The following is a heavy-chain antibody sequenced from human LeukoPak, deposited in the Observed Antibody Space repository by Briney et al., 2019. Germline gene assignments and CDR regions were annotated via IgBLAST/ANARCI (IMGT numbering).Heavy chain of an antibody. V-gene: IGHV6-1*01. CDR2: TYYRSKWFT. Sequence: SQTLSLTCAISGDSVSSSSAAWNWIRQSPSRGLERLGRTYYRSKWFTDYAVSVKGRISITPDTPKNHFSLQLNSVTPEDTAVYYCTRGGGSYDYWGQGTLVTVSS. CDR3: TRGGGSYDY. D-gene: IGHD1-26*01. CDR1: GDSVSSSSAA. J-gene: IGHJ4*02.